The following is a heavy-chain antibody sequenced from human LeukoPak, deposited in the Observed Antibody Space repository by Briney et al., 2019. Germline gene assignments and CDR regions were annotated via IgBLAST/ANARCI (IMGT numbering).Heavy chain of an antibody. D-gene: IGHD1-26*01. Sequence: ASVTVSCKASAYTFTSYAISWVRQAPGQGLEWMGWISASNGNTNYAQKLHGRVTMATDTSTNTVYMELRSLRFDDTAVYYCARDLAGVVGVTAWFDPWGQGTLVTVSS. CDR2: ISASNGNT. V-gene: IGHV1-18*01. J-gene: IGHJ5*02. CDR1: AYTFTSYA. CDR3: ARDLAGVVGVTAWFDP.